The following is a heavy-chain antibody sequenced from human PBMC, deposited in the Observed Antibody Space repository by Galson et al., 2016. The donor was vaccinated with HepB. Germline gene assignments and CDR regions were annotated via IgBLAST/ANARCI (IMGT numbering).Heavy chain of an antibody. CDR1: GFTVSSNY. CDR3: ATPIPGYSSSWYGSFDY. V-gene: IGHV3-53*01. D-gene: IGHD6-13*01. CDR2: IYSGGST. Sequence: SLRLSCAASGFTVSSNYMSWVRQAPGKGLEWVSVIYSGGSTYYADSVKGRFTISRDNSKNTLSLQMNSLRAEDTAVYYCATPIPGYSSSWYGSFDYWGQGTLVTVSS. J-gene: IGHJ4*02.